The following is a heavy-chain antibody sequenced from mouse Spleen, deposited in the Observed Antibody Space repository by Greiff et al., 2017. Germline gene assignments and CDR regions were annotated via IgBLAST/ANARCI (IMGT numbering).Heavy chain of an antibody. CDR3: TRHHYYGYLDY. D-gene: IGHD1-2*01. Sequence: EVQLQQSGAELVRPGASVKLSCTASGFNIKDYYMHWVKQRPDQGLEWIGRIDPEDGDTEYAPKFQGKATMTADTSSNTAYLQRSSLTSEDTAVYYCTRHHYYGYLDYWGQGTTLTVSS. CDR1: GFNIKDYY. V-gene: IGHV14-1*01. CDR2: IDPEDGDT. J-gene: IGHJ2*01.